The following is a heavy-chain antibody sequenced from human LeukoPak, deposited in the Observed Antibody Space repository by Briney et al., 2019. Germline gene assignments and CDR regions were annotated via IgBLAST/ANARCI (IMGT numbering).Heavy chain of an antibody. CDR1: GGSFSGYY. Sequence: PSETLSLTCAVYGGSFSGYYWSWLRQPPGKGLEWIGEINHSGSTNYNPSLKSRVTISVDTSKNQFSLKLSSVTAADTAVYYCARSFWSGYYTYFDYWGQGTPVTVSS. V-gene: IGHV4-34*01. CDR2: INHSGST. D-gene: IGHD3-3*01. CDR3: ARSFWSGYYTYFDY. J-gene: IGHJ4*02.